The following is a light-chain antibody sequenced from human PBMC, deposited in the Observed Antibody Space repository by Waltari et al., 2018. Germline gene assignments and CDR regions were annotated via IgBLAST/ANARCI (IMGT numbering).Light chain of an antibody. CDR1: QPITNY. Sequence: DIQLTQSPSSLSASVGDRVSITCRASQPITNYLKWYQQKPGKAPRLLIYDASNLQAGVPSRVSGSQSGTEFTFTIASLQPEDVATYYCQRYDNLPVFAFGPGTKLDIQ. V-gene: IGKV1-33*01. CDR3: QRYDNLPVFA. J-gene: IGKJ3*01. CDR2: DAS.